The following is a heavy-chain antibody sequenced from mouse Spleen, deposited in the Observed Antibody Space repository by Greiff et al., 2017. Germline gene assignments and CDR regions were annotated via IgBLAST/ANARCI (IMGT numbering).Heavy chain of an antibody. CDR3: ARRADYYGYEDY. J-gene: IGHJ2*01. V-gene: IGHV1S56*01. D-gene: IGHD1-2*01. CDR1: GYTFTSYY. CDR2: IYPGNVNT. Sequence: QVQLQQSGPELVKPGASVRISCKASGYTFTSYYIHWVKQRPGQGLEWIGWIYPGNVNTKYNEKFKGKATLTADKSSSTAYMQLSSLTSEDSAVYFCARRADYYGYEDYWGQGTTLTVSS.